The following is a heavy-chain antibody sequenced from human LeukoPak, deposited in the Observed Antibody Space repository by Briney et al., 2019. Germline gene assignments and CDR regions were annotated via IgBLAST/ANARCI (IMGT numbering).Heavy chain of an antibody. D-gene: IGHD5-12*01. Sequence: GGSLRLSCAASGFTFSSYWMSWVCQAPGKGLEWVANIKQDGSEKYYVDSVKGRFTISRDNAKNSLYLQMNSLRAEDTAVYYCARELGYSGYDFGGFDYWGQGTLVTVSS. CDR3: ARELGYSGYDFGGFDY. V-gene: IGHV3-7*01. CDR1: GFTFSSYW. CDR2: IKQDGSEK. J-gene: IGHJ4*02.